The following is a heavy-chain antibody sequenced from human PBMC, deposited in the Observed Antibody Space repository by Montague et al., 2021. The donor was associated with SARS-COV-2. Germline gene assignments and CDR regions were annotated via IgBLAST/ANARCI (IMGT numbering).Heavy chain of an antibody. Sequence: SLRLSCAASEFTFSNYDMNWVRQAPGKGPEWISYISTSAYTTTYAGSVKGPTTISRDNGKNPLYLQMNILRVEDTAVYYCTRDYRSIVGDGLDIWGQGTKVTVSS. CDR3: TRDYRSIVGDGLDI. CDR2: ISTSAYTT. D-gene: IGHD3-16*02. V-gene: IGHV3-48*03. J-gene: IGHJ3*02. CDR1: EFTFSNYD.